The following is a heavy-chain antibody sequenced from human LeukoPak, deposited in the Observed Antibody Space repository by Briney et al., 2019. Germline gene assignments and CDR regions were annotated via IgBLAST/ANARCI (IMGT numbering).Heavy chain of an antibody. CDR1: GGSISSGGYS. CDR2: IYHSGST. D-gene: IGHD3-3*01. Sequence: PSETLSLTCAVSGGSISSGGYSWSWIRQPPGKGLEWIGYIYHSGSTYYNPSLKSRVTISVDRSKNQFSLKLSSVTAADTAVYYCAANYDFWSGYFTRPYYFDYWGQGTLVTVSS. CDR3: AANYDFWSGYFTRPYYFDY. J-gene: IGHJ4*02. V-gene: IGHV4-30-2*01.